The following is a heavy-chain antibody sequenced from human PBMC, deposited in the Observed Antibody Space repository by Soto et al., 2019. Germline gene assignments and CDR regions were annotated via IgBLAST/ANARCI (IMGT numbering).Heavy chain of an antibody. CDR2: LYTGGSA. V-gene: IGHV3-53*01. CDR3: ARSFNDWTTYFDY. CDR1: GFSVTDPY. D-gene: IGHD3-9*01. J-gene: IGHJ4*02. Sequence: GGSLRLSCAASGFSVTDPYMTWVRQAPGKGLEWVSVLYTGGSAYYGDSVKGRFTISRDSSTNTLYLQMNSLKVGDTAFYFCARSFNDWTTYFDYWSEGTLVTV.